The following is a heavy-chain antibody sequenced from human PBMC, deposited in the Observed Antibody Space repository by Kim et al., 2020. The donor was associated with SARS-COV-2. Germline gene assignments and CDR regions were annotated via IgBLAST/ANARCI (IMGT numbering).Heavy chain of an antibody. Sequence: GGSLRLSCAASGFTFSSYGMHWVRQAPGKGLEWVAVISYDGSNKYYADTVKGRFTISRDNSKNTLYLQMTSLRAEDTAFYYCAKDRGFTGYDNSYYFDY. J-gene: IGHJ4*01. CDR3: AKDRGFTGYDNSYYFDY. V-gene: IGHV3-30*18. D-gene: IGHD5-12*01. CDR1: GFTFSSYG. CDR2: ISYDGSNK.